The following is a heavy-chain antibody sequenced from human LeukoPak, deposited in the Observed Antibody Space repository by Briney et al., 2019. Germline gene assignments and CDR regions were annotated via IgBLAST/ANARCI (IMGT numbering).Heavy chain of an antibody. D-gene: IGHD3-10*02. CDR3: ARDPNVLGITPYYFDF. CDR2: ISSDSSYI. Sequence: QPGGSLRLSCAASGFTFSSYEMNWVRQAPGKGLEWVSYISSDSSYIDYADSVKGRFTISRDNAKNSLFLKTDTLRGDDTGIYYCARDPNVLGITPYYFDFWGQGTLVTVSS. CDR1: GFTFSSYE. V-gene: IGHV3-48*03. J-gene: IGHJ4*02.